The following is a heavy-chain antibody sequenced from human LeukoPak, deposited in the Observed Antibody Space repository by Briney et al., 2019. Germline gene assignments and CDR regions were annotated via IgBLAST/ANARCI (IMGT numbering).Heavy chain of an antibody. J-gene: IGHJ4*02. CDR3: ARDIAAAGANFDY. V-gene: IGHV1-2*02. D-gene: IGHD6-13*01. CDR1: GYTFTGYY. Sequence: GASVKVSCKASGYTFTGYYMHWVRQAPGQGLEWMGWINPNSGGTNYAQKFQGRVTMARDTSISTAYTELSRLRSDDTAVYYCARDIAAAGANFDYWGQGTLVTVSS. CDR2: INPNSGGT.